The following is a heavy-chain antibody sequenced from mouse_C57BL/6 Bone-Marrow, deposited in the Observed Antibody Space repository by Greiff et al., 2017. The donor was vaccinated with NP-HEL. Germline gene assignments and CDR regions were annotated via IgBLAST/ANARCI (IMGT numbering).Heavy chain of an antibody. CDR2: INPSNGGT. CDR1: GYTFTSYW. Sequence: QVHVKQSGTELVKPGASVKLSCKASGYTFTSYWMHWVKQRPGQGLEWIGNINPSNGGTNYNEKFKSKATLTVEKSSSTAYMQLSSLTSEDSAVYYCARWGCYDRFAYWGQGTLVTVSA. J-gene: IGHJ3*01. CDR3: ARWGCYDRFAY. D-gene: IGHD2-12*01. V-gene: IGHV1-53*01.